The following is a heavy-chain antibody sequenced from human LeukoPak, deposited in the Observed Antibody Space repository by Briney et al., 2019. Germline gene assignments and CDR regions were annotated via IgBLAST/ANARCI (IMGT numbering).Heavy chain of an antibody. CDR3: ARLRGYYESSEDI. CDR2: IYPGDSDT. V-gene: IGHV5-51*01. D-gene: IGHD3-22*01. Sequence: GESLKISCKDAGYSFTSHWIAWVRQLPGRGLEWMGIIYPGDSDTRYSPSFEGQVTISADKSISTAYLQWSSLKASDTAIYYCARLRGYYESSEDIWGQGTMVTVSS. J-gene: IGHJ3*02. CDR1: GYSFTSHW.